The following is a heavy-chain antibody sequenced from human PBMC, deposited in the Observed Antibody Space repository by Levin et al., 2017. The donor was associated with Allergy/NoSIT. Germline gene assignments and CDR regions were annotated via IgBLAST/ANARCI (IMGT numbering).Heavy chain of an antibody. V-gene: IGHV4-39*01. J-gene: IGHJ5*02. D-gene: IGHD3-16*02. Sequence: SQTLSLTCTVSGGSISSSTYYWGWIRQPPGKGLEWIGSIFYSGGTYYNPSLRSRITISVDTSKNQFSLKLRSVTAADTAVYYCASRTYRAWGQGTLVTVSS. CDR2: IFYSGGT. CDR3: ASRTYRA. CDR1: GGSISSSTYY.